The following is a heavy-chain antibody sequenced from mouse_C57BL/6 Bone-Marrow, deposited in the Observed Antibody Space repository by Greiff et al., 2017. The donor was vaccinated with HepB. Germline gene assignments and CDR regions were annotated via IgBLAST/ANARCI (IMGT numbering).Heavy chain of an antibody. D-gene: IGHD4-1*01. CDR2: ISSGGSYT. J-gene: IGHJ1*03. V-gene: IGHV5-6*01. CDR3: ARRSGTGWYFDV. Sequence: EVQVVESGGDLVKPGGSLKLSCAASGFTFSSYGMSWVRQTPDKRLEWVATISSGGSYTYYPDSVKGRFTISRDNAKNTLYLQMSSLKSEDTAMYYCARRSGTGWYFDVWGTGTTVTVSS. CDR1: GFTFSSYG.